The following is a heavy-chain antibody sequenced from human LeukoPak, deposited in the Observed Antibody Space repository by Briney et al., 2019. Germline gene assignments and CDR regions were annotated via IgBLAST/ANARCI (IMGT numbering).Heavy chain of an antibody. J-gene: IGHJ1*01. V-gene: IGHV4-34*01. CDR2: INHSGST. Sequence: SETLSLTCAVYGGSFSGYYWSWIRQPPGKGPEWIGEINHSGSTNYNPSLKSRVTISVDTSKNQFSLKLSSVTAADTAVYYCARGHLFQHWGQGTLVTVSS. CDR3: ARGHLFQH. CDR1: GGSFSGYY.